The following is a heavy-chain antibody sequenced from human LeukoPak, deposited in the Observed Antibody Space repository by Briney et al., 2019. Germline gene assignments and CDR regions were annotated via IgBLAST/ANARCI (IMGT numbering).Heavy chain of an antibody. CDR3: ARRIAVAGWYYFDY. J-gene: IGHJ4*02. CDR2: IKQDGSEK. CDR1: GFTFSSYW. D-gene: IGHD6-19*01. Sequence: GGSLRLSCAASGFTFSSYWMSWVGQAPGKGLEWVANIKQDGSEKYYVDSVKGRFTISRDNAKNSLYLQMNSLRAEDTAVYHCARRIAVAGWYYFDYWGQGTLVTVSS. V-gene: IGHV3-7*01.